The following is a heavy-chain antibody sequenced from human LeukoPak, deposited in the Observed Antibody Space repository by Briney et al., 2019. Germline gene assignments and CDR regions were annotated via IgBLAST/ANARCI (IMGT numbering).Heavy chain of an antibody. CDR2: IYYSGTT. CDR3: TTRYDLESY. D-gene: IGHD3-16*01. V-gene: IGHV4-59*12. Sequence: SETLSLTCTISGASIDSYYWSWIRQPPGKGLEWIGYIYYSGTTNYNPSLKRRVTISVDTSKSQFSLKLSSVTAADTAVYYCTTRYDLESYWGQGTLVTVSS. J-gene: IGHJ4*02. CDR1: GASIDSYY.